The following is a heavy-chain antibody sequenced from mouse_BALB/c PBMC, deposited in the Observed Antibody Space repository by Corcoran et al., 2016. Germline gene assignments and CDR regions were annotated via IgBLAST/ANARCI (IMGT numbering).Heavy chain of an antibody. Sequence: QVQLQQSGPELVKPGASVKISCKASGYPFSSSWLNWVKQRPGQGLEWIGRIYPGDGDTNYNGKFKGKATLTAYKSSSTAYMQLSSLTSVDSAVYFCARSDYDPWFAYWGQGTLVNVSA. V-gene: IGHV1-82*01. CDR1: GYPFSSSW. CDR3: ARSDYDPWFAY. J-gene: IGHJ3*01. D-gene: IGHD2-4*01. CDR2: IYPGDGDT.